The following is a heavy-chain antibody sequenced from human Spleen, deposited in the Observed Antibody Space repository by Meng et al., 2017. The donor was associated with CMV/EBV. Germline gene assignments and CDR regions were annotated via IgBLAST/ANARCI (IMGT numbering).Heavy chain of an antibody. Sequence: GESLKISCAASGFTFSSYAMHLVRQAPGKGLEWVSSISSGSTYIFYADSVKGRFTISRDNAKNSLYLQINSLRAEDTAFYYCARDRSGWDLHGPSYYSGMDVWGQGTTVTVSS. J-gene: IGHJ6*02. V-gene: IGHV3-21*01. CDR3: ARDRSGWDLHGPSYYSGMDV. CDR2: ISSGSTYI. CDR1: GFTFSSYA. D-gene: IGHD1-26*01.